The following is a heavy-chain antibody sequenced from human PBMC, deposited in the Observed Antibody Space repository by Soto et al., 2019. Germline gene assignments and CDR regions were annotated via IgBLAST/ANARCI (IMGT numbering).Heavy chain of an antibody. Sequence: EVKLVESGGGLVQPGGSLRLSCAASGFTFSNDWMTWVRQAPGKGLEWVANIKQDGSEKYYVDSVRGRFTISRDNAKDSLYLQMNSLRAEDTAVYYCAREDLLWWLDHWGQGPLVTVSS. CDR2: IKQDGSEK. V-gene: IGHV3-7*03. CDR1: GFTFSNDW. CDR3: AREDLLWWLDH. D-gene: IGHD2-21*01. J-gene: IGHJ5*02.